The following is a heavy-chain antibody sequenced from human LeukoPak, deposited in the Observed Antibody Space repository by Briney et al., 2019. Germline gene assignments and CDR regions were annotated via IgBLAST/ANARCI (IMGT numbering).Heavy chain of an antibody. D-gene: IGHD6-19*01. CDR2: IYSGGST. CDR1: GFTVSSNY. V-gene: IGHV3-66*01. CDR3: ARDSSGWYGYFDY. Sequence: GGSLRLSCAASGFTVSSNYMSWVRQAPGKWLEWVSVIYSGGSTYYADSVKGRFTISRDNSKNTLYLQMNSLRAEDTAVYYCARDSSGWYGYFDYWGQGTLVTVSS. J-gene: IGHJ4*02.